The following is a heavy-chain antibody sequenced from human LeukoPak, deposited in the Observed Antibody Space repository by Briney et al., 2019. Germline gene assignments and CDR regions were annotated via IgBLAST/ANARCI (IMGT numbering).Heavy chain of an antibody. D-gene: IGHD3-10*01. CDR3: EAYGSV. Sequence: GGSLRLSCAASGFTFSSYAMSWVRQAPGRGLEWVANIKKDGTEKNYVDSVRGRFTISRDNAQNSLYLQMNNLRAEDTAIYYCEAYGSVWGQGTLVIVSS. V-gene: IGHV3-7*03. J-gene: IGHJ4*02. CDR1: GFTFSSYA. CDR2: IKKDGTEK.